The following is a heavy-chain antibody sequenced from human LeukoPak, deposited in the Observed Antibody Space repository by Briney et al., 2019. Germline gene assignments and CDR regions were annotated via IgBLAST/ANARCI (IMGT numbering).Heavy chain of an antibody. CDR3: ARVPSQLSHSYGMDV. V-gene: IGHV3-48*04. CDR1: GFTFSSYS. J-gene: IGHJ6*02. CDR2: ISSSSSTI. Sequence: GGSLRLSCAASGFTFSSYSMNWVRQAPGKGLEWVSYISSSSSTIYYADSVKGRFTISRDNAKNSLYLQMNSLRAEDTAVYYCARVPSQLSHSYGMDVWGQGTTVTVSS. D-gene: IGHD1-1*01.